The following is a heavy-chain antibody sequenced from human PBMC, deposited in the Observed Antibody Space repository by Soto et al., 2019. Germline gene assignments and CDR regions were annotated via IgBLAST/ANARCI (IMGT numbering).Heavy chain of an antibody. CDR1: GFTFSSYA. V-gene: IGHV3-23*01. CDR3: AKAVHCSGGSCRRPSDY. CDR2: ISGSGGST. Sequence: GGSLRLSCAASGFTFSSYAMSWVRQAPGKGLEWVSAISGSGGSTYYADSVKGRFTISRDNSKNTLYLQMNSLRAEDTAVYYCAKAVHCSGGSCRRPSDYWGQGTLVTVSS. D-gene: IGHD2-15*01. J-gene: IGHJ4*02.